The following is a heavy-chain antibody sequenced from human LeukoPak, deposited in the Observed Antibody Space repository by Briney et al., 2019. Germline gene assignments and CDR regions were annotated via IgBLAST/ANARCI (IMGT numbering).Heavy chain of an antibody. CDR1: GFTFSSYW. Sequence: GGSLRLSCAASGFTFSSYWMHWVRQAPGKGLVWVSRINTDGSRTSYADSVKGRFTISRDNAKNTLYLQMNSLRAEDTAVYYCAKGSSGIAVAGSYFDYWGQGTLVTVSS. J-gene: IGHJ4*02. CDR2: INTDGSRT. V-gene: IGHV3-74*01. CDR3: AKGSSGIAVAGSYFDY. D-gene: IGHD6-19*01.